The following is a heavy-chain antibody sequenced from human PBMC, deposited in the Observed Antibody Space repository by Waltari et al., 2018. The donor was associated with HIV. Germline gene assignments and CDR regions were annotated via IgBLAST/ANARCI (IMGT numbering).Heavy chain of an antibody. Sequence: EVQLVESGGGLVQPGGSLRLSCAASGFTVSSNYMNWVRQATGKGLEWVSVIYSVGNTYYADSVKGRFTISRDNSKNTLYLQMNSRRAEDTAVYYCARDGAYGDYGLEDYWGQGTLVTVSS. D-gene: IGHD4-17*01. J-gene: IGHJ4*02. V-gene: IGHV3-66*01. CDR1: GFTVSSNY. CDR3: ARDGAYGDYGLEDY. CDR2: IYSVGNT.